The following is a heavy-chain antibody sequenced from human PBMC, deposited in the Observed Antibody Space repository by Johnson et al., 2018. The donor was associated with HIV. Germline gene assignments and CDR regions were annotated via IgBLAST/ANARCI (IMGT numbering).Heavy chain of an antibody. V-gene: IGHV3-9*01. CDR1: GFTFDDYA. CDR3: VRDTGYCSGGRCDDAFDV. Sequence: EVQLVESGGGLIQPGRSLRLSCAASGFTFDDYAMHWVRQVPGKGLEWVSGISWNSGSIGYADSVKGRFTISRDNAKNSLYLQMNSLRAEDTALYYCVRDTGYCSGGRCDDAFDVWGQGTVVTVSS. CDR2: ISWNSGSI. J-gene: IGHJ3*01. D-gene: IGHD2-15*01.